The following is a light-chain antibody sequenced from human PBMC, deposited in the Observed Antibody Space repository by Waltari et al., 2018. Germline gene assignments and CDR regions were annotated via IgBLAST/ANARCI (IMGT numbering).Light chain of an antibody. J-gene: IGKJ2*01. V-gene: IGKV3-11*01. CDR1: QSVNTK. CDR2: DSS. Sequence: EIVLTQSPATLSLSPGQGATLSCRASQSVNTKLAWYQQKPGQAPRLLIYDSSNRATGIPGRFSGPGSGTDFTLTISSLEPEDFAVYYCQQRSNWPTMYTFGQGTKLEIK. CDR3: QQRSNWPTMYT.